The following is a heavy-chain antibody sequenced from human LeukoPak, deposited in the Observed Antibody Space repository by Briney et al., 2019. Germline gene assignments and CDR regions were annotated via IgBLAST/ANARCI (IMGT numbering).Heavy chain of an antibody. CDR2: IKSKADGATT. V-gene: IGHV3-15*01. D-gene: IGHD2-2*02. Sequence: GGSLRLSCAASGFTVSSNYMSWVRQAPGKGLEWVGRIKSKADGATTDYGVPVKGRFTISRDDSKNTLYLQMNSLTTDDTAVYYCTKDLPYTGGLALNYWGQGALVTVSS. J-gene: IGHJ4*02. CDR1: GFTVSSNY. CDR3: TKDLPYTGGLALNY.